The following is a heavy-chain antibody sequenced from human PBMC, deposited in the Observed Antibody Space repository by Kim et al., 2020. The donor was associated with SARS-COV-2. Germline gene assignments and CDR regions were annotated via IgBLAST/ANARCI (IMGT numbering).Heavy chain of an antibody. D-gene: IGHD1-26*01. CDR3: ARDPSEELLSFDY. J-gene: IGHJ4*02. Sequence: YADPVNGRLTRSRENSKNTLDRQLNSLRAEDTAVYYCARDPSEELLSFDYWGQGTLVTVSS. V-gene: IGHV3-33*01.